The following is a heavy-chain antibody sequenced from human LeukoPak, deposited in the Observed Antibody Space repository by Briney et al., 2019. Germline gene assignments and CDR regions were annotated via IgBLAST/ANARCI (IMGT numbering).Heavy chain of an antibody. Sequence: GASVKVSCKASGDIYSIYSISWVRQAPGQGLEWMGWINPNSGGTNYAQKFQGRVTMTRDTSISTAYMELSRLRSDDTAVYYCAREIARSRFYYMDVWGKGTTVTISS. CDR3: AREIARSRFYYMDV. CDR1: GDIYSIYS. J-gene: IGHJ6*03. D-gene: IGHD1-14*01. V-gene: IGHV1-2*02. CDR2: INPNSGGT.